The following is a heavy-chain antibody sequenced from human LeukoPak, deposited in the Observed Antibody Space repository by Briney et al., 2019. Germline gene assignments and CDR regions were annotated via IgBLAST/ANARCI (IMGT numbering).Heavy chain of an antibody. J-gene: IGHJ4*02. V-gene: IGHV1-18*01. CDR1: GYTFTSYG. Sequence: ASVKVSCKASGYTFTSYGISWVRQAPGQGLEWMGWISAYNGNTNYVQKLQGRVTMTTDTSTSTAYMELRSLRSDDTAVYYCARANYYDSSGSYWGQGTLVTVSS. CDR2: ISAYNGNT. CDR3: ARANYYDSSGSY. D-gene: IGHD3-22*01.